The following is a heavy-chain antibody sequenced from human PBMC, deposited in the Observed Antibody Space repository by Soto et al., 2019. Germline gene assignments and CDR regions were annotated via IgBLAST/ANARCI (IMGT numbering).Heavy chain of an antibody. CDR2: IWYDGSKE. CDR1: GLPFNRNG. Sequence: GGSLRLSCAASGLPFNRNGMHWVRQAPGKGLEWVAFIWYDGSKEYYSDSVKGRFTISRDNSKNMLYLQMNSVRVEDTAVYFCARDRSAGNYFYYGMDVWGQGTTVTVSS. V-gene: IGHV3-33*01. J-gene: IGHJ6*02. D-gene: IGHD1-1*01. CDR3: ARDRSAGNYFYYGMDV.